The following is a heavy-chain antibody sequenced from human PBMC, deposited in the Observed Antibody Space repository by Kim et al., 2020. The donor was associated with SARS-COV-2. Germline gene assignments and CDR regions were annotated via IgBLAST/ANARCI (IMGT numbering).Heavy chain of an antibody. J-gene: IGHJ4*02. CDR3: ARAPDVYAQFDY. V-gene: IGHV4-59*13. CDR1: GGSISSYY. D-gene: IGHD2-8*01. Sequence: SETLSLTCTVSGGSISSYYWSWIRQPPGKGLEWIGYIYDRGSTNYNPSLKSRVTISVDTSKNQFSLKLSSVTAADTAVYYCARAPDVYAQFDYWGQGTLVTVYS. CDR2: IYDRGST.